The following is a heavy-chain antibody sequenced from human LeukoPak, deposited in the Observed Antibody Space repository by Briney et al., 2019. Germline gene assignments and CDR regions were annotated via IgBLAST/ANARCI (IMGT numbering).Heavy chain of an antibody. CDR1: GFTFSTYW. D-gene: IGHD6-19*01. CDR2: INTDGSSS. J-gene: IGHJ6*02. CDR3: AKDRSGRYYYGMDV. V-gene: IGHV3-74*01. Sequence: PGGSLRLSCAASGFTFSTYWIHWVRQAPGKGLVWVSRINTDGSSSIYADSVKGRFTISRDNAKNSLYLQMNSLRAEDTALYYCAKDRSGRYYYGMDVWGQGTTVTVSS.